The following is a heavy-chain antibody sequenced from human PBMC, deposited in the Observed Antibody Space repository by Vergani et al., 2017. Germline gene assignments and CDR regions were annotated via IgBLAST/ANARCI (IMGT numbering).Heavy chain of an antibody. V-gene: IGHV4-59*13. J-gene: IGHJ6*02. CDR3: ERVMYRDEASTGYRLEGMDI. CDR2: IYSTGST. Sequence: QVQLEESGPGLVKPSETLSLTCTVSGGSFNTYYWSWIRQSPGKGLEWIGYIYSTGSTNYNPALNSRVTMSVDTSKNQFSLKLRSVPAAETAVYFCERVMYRDEASTGYRLEGMDIWGQGTTVTISS. D-gene: IGHD3-9*01. CDR1: GGSFNTYY.